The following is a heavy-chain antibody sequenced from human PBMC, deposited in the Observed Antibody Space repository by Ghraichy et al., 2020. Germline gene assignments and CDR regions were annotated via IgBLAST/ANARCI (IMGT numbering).Heavy chain of an antibody. CDR2: IKSKTDGGTT. D-gene: IGHD3-3*01. J-gene: IGHJ6*03. CDR3: TTDRSARWYYDFWSLEYYYYMDV. V-gene: IGHV3-15*07. Sequence: GESLNISCAASGFTFSNAWMNWVRQAPGKGLEWVGRIKSKTDGGTTDYAAPVKGRFTISRDDSKNTLYLQMNSLKTEDTAVYYCTTDRSARWYYDFWSLEYYYYMDVWGKGTTVTVSS. CDR1: GFTFSNAW.